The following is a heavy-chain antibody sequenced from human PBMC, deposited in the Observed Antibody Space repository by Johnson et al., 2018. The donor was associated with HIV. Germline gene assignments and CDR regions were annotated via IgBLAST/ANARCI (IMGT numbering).Heavy chain of an antibody. V-gene: IGHV3-30*03. CDR3: ARGSRYTYDNDDAYLLHAFDI. Sequence: QVQLVESGGGLVQPGGSLRLSCAASGFTLSDYHMTWIRQAPDNGLEWVAYIPFHGNQQYYGDSVKGRFTISRDNSRDTLFLEMNSLRAEDTAVYYCARGSRYTYDNDDAYLLHAFDIWGQGTMVTVSS. CDR1: GFTLSDYH. CDR2: IPFHGNQQ. J-gene: IGHJ3*02. D-gene: IGHD3-22*01.